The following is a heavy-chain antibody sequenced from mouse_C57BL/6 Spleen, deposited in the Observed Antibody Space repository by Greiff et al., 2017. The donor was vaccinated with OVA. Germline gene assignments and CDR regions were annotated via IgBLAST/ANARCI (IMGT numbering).Heavy chain of an antibody. V-gene: IGHV1-50*01. J-gene: IGHJ2*01. CDR1: GYTFTSYW. D-gene: IGHD1-1*01. Sequence: QVQLQQPGAELVKPGASVKLSCKASGYTFTSYWMQWVKQRPGQGLEWIGEIDPTDSYTNYNQKFKGKATLTVDTSSSTAYMQLSSLTSEDSAVYDCAGGNYGTDYWGQGTTLTVSS. CDR2: IDPTDSYT. CDR3: AGGNYGTDY.